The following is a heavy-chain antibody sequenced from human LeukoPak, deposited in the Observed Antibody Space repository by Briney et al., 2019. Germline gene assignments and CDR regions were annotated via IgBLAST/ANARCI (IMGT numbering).Heavy chain of an antibody. V-gene: IGHV3-64*01. CDR1: GFTFSSYA. D-gene: IGHD6-13*01. Sequence: GGSLRLSCAASGFTFSSYAMHWVRQAPGKGLEYVSAISSNGGSTYYVNSVKGRFTISRDNSKNTLYFQMGSLRAEDMAVYYCARRIAAAGTRFGNAFDIWGQGTMVTVSS. CDR2: ISSNGGST. J-gene: IGHJ3*02. CDR3: ARRIAAAGTRFGNAFDI.